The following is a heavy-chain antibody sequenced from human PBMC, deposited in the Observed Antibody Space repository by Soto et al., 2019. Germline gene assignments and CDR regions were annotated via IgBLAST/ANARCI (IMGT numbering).Heavy chain of an antibody. V-gene: IGHV4-39*07. CDR3: ARMYSSSWFNWFDP. CDR1: GGSISSGDYY. Sequence: SETLSLTCTVSGGSISSGDYYWSWIRQPPGKGLEWIGEINHSGSTNYNPSLKSRVTISVDTSKNQFSLKLSSVTAADTAVYYCARMYSSSWFNWFDPWRQGTLVTVSS. D-gene: IGHD6-13*01. CDR2: INHSGST. J-gene: IGHJ5*02.